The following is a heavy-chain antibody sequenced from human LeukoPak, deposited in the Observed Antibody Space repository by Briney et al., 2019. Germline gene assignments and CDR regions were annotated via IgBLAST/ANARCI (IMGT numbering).Heavy chain of an antibody. Sequence: GGSLRLSCAASGFTFSNYWMHWVRQAPGKGLAWVSRTNIDGSSTSYADSVKGRFTVSRDSSKNTLHLQMNSLRAEDTAVYYCARDIELSCWGQGTLVTVSS. D-gene: IGHD1-26*01. V-gene: IGHV3-74*01. CDR1: GFTFSNYW. J-gene: IGHJ4*02. CDR2: TNIDGSST. CDR3: ARDIELSC.